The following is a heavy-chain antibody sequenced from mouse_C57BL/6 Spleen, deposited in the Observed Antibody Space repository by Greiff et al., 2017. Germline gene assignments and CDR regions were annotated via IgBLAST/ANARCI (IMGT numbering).Heavy chain of an antibody. Sequence: EVMLVESGGGLVKPGGSLKLSCAASGFTFSSYAMSWVRQTPEKRLEWVATISDGGSYTYYPDNVKGRFTISRDNAKNNLYLQMSHLKSEDTAMYYCARAPPYYGSSPYAMDYWGQGTSVTVSS. J-gene: IGHJ4*01. CDR1: GFTFSSYA. CDR3: ARAPPYYGSSPYAMDY. CDR2: ISDGGSYT. D-gene: IGHD1-1*01. V-gene: IGHV5-4*03.